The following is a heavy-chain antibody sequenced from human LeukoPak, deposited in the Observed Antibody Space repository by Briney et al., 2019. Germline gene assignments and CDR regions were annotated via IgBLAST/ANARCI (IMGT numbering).Heavy chain of an antibody. CDR1: GASVSSYY. CDR3: AGHYYYDTRATQH. J-gene: IGHJ1*01. D-gene: IGHD3-22*01. V-gene: IGHV4-4*07. CDR2: IYISGTT. Sequence: SETLTLSCTVSGASVSSYYWSWIRQPAGKGLEWIGRIYISGTTDYNPSLKSRVTMSVDTSKNQLSLKLSSVTAADTAVYYCAGHYYYDTRATQHWRQGTLVTVSS.